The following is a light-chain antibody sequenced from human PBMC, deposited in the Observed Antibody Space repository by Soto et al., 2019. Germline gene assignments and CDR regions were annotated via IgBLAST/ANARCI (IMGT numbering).Light chain of an antibody. V-gene: IGKV1-39*01. CDR2: SAS. CDR1: QTISSY. Sequence: DIQMTQSPASLSASVGDRVSITCRASQTISSYLNWYQQKAGAAPKLLIYSASTLQSGVPSRFSGSGFGTDYTLTISSLQPADFAVHYCQQTFRTPHTFGQGTKVDIK. CDR3: QQTFRTPHT. J-gene: IGKJ2*01.